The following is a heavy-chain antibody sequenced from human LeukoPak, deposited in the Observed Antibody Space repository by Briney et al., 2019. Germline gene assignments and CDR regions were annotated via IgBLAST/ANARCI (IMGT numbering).Heavy chain of an antibody. CDR1: GFTFSSYG. CDR3: AKDLYLTGYSFDY. J-gene: IGHJ4*02. V-gene: IGHV3-30*18. Sequence: GGSLCLSCAASGFTFSSYGMHWVRQAPGKGLEWVAVISYDGSNKYYADSVKGRFTISRDNSKNTLYLQMNSLRAEDTAVYYCAKDLYLTGYSFDYWGQGTLVTVPS. D-gene: IGHD3-9*01. CDR2: ISYDGSNK.